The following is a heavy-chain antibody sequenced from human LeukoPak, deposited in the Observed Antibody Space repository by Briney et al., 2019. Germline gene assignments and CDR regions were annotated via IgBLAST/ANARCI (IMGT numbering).Heavy chain of an antibody. Sequence: GGSLRLSCAASGFTFSSYDMHWVRQATGKGLEWVSAIGTAGDTYYPGSVKGRFTISRENAKNSLYLQMNSLRAEDTAVYYCARVADFASFDYWGQGTLVTVSS. D-gene: IGHD3-3*01. CDR2: IGTAGDT. CDR1: GFTFSSYD. V-gene: IGHV3-13*01. J-gene: IGHJ4*02. CDR3: ARVADFASFDY.